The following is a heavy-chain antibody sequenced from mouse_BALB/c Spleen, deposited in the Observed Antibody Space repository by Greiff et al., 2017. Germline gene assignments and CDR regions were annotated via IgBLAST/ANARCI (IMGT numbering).Heavy chain of an antibody. Sequence: QVQLQQPGAELVRPGASVKLSCKASGYTFTSYWINWVKQRPGQGLEWIGNIYPSDSYTNYNQKFKDKATLTVDKSSSTAYMQLSSPTSEDSAVYYCAMITTDYAMDYWGQGTSVTVSS. V-gene: IGHV1-69*02. CDR2: IYPSDSYT. CDR1: GYTFTSYW. CDR3: AMITTDYAMDY. D-gene: IGHD2-4*01. J-gene: IGHJ4*01.